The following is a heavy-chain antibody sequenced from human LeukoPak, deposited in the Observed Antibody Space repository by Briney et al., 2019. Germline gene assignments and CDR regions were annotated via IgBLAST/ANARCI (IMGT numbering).Heavy chain of an antibody. D-gene: IGHD3-10*01. CDR2: INQDGSDK. CDR3: ARDGEASGVYFDY. V-gene: IGHV3-7*03. Sequence: GGSLRLSCVASEFTFSDYWMDWVRQAPGKGLEWVANINQDGSDKYYVDSVKGRFTISRDNAKKSLYLQMNSLRADDTAVYYCARDGEASGVYFDYWGQGTLVTVSS. CDR1: EFTFSDYW. J-gene: IGHJ4*02.